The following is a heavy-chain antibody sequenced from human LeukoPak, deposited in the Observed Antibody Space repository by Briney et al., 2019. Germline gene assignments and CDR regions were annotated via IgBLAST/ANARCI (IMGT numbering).Heavy chain of an antibody. CDR1: GFTFSSFA. V-gene: IGHV3-23*01. D-gene: IGHD3-10*01. CDR3: AKDLGLPGYMDV. CDR2: ISGSGDNT. Sequence: GGSLRLSCAASGFTFSSFAMTWVRQAPGKGLEWVSGISGSGDNTYYADSVKGRFTISRDNSKNTLYLQMNSLRAEDTAVYYCAKDLGLPGYMDVWGKGTTVTISS. J-gene: IGHJ6*03.